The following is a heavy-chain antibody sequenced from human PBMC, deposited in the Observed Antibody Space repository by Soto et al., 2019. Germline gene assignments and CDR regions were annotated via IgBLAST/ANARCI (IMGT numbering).Heavy chain of an antibody. V-gene: IGHV4-59*01. J-gene: IGHJ4*02. CDR2: IYYSGST. D-gene: IGHD3-3*01. Sequence: PSEALSLTCTVSGGSISSYYWSWIRQPPGKRLEWIGYIYYSGSTNYNPSLKSRVTISVDTSKNQFSLKLSSVTAADTAVYYCARSITIFGVVIGFDYWGQGTLVTVSS. CDR3: ARSITIFGVVIGFDY. CDR1: GGSISSYY.